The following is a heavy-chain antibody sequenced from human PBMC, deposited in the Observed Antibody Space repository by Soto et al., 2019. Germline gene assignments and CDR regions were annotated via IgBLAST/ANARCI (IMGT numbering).Heavy chain of an antibody. CDR3: TTDSYITSIIVRFDY. CDR1: GFTFSNAW. Sequence: PGASLRLSCAASGFTFSNAWINWVRQAPGKGLEWVGRVKSKNDGGTTDFAAPVKGRFAISRDDSKNMVYLEMNSLRTEDTAIYYCTTDSYITSIIVRFDYWGHGTLVTVSS. V-gene: IGHV3-15*07. D-gene: IGHD3-10*01. CDR2: VKSKNDGGTT. J-gene: IGHJ4*01.